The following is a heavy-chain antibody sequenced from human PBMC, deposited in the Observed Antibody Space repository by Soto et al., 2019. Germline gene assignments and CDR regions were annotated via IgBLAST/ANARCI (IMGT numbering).Heavy chain of an antibody. Sequence: SVKVSCKASGFTFTSSAFQWVRQARGQRLEWIGWIAVGSGYTNYAQRFQDRVTLTRDMSTATTYMELSRLTSGDTAIYYCAADATAWQQMVPSDYWGQGTLVTVSS. V-gene: IGHV1-58*01. CDR2: IAVGSGYT. D-gene: IGHD2-8*01. CDR3: AADATAWQQMVPSDY. CDR1: GFTFTSSA. J-gene: IGHJ4*02.